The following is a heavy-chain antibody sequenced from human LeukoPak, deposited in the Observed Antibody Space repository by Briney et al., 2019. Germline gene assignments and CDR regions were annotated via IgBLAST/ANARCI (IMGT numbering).Heavy chain of an antibody. CDR2: MNPNSGKK. CDR3: ARELNRDGFDP. J-gene: IGHJ5*02. D-gene: IGHD1-14*01. V-gene: IGHV1-8*01. CDR1: GYILTSYD. Sequence: ASVKVSCKASGYILTSYDINWVRQATGQGPEWMGWMNPNSGKKGYAQKFQGRVTMTRNTSISTAYMELSSLRSEDTAVYYCARELNRDGFDPWGQGTLVTVSS.